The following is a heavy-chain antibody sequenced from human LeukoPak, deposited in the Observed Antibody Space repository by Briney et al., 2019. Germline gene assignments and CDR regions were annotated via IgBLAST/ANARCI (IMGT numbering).Heavy chain of an antibody. J-gene: IGHJ5*02. Sequence: GSLRLSCAASGFTFSTYWMSWVRQAPGKGLEWVANINQDGSEKNYVDSVKGRFTISRDNAKNSLYLQMNSLRAEDTAIYHCARKTYYYDSSPAGWFDAWGQGTLVTVSS. V-gene: IGHV3-7*01. CDR3: ARKTYYYDSSPAGWFDA. CDR2: INQDGSEK. CDR1: GFTFSTYW. D-gene: IGHD3-22*01.